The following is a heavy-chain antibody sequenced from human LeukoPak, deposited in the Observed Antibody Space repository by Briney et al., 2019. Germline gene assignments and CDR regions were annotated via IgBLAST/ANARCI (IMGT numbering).Heavy chain of an antibody. Sequence: GGSLRLSCAASGFTFSSYAMSWVRQAPGKGLEWVSGISGSGGSTYYADSVKGQFPISRDNSKNTLYLHMNILRAEDTALYYCAKGRYDSSGPANTFDYWGQGTLVTVSS. CDR3: AKGRYDSSGPANTFDY. CDR1: GFTFSSYA. D-gene: IGHD3-22*01. J-gene: IGHJ4*02. V-gene: IGHV3-23*01. CDR2: ISGSGGST.